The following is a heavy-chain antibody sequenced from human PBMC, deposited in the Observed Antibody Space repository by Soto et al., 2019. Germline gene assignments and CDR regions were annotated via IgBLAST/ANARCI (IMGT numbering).Heavy chain of an antibody. CDR2: IYYSGST. D-gene: IGHD3-22*01. J-gene: IGHJ4*02. CDR1: GGSISSYY. CDR3: ARARGGYDSSGYYPHFDY. Sequence: PSETLSLTCTVSGGSISSYYWNWIRQPPGKGLEWIGYIYYSGSTNYNPSLKSRVTISVDTSKNQFSLKLSSVTAADTAVYYCARARGGYDSSGYYPHFDYWGQGTLVTVSS. V-gene: IGHV4-59*01.